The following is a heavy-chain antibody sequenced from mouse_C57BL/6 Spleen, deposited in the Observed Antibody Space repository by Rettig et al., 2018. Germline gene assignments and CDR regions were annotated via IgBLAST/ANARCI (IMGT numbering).Heavy chain of an antibody. CDR1: GYSITSGYY. V-gene: IGHV3-6*01. CDR3: ARGYWFAY. CDR2: ISYDGSN. J-gene: IGHJ3*01. Sequence: DVQLQESGPGLVKPSQSLSLTCSVTGYSITSGYYWNWIRQFPGNKLEWMGYISYDGSNNYNPSLKNRISITRDTSKNQFFLKLNSVTTEDTATYYCARGYWFAYWGQGTLVTVSA.